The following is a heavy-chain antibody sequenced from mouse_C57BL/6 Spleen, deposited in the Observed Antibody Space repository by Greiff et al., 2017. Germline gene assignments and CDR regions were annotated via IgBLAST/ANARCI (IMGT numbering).Heavy chain of an antibody. CDR3: ARDLFTQEYFDV. Sequence: EVKLMESGGGLVKPGGSLKLSCAASGFTFSSYAMSWVRQTPEKRLEWVATISDGGSYTYYPDNVKGRFTISRDNAKNNLYLQMSHLKSEDTAMYYCARDLFTQEYFDVWGTGTTVTVSS. J-gene: IGHJ1*03. CDR1: GFTFSSYA. V-gene: IGHV5-4*01. D-gene: IGHD1-1*01. CDR2: ISDGGSYT.